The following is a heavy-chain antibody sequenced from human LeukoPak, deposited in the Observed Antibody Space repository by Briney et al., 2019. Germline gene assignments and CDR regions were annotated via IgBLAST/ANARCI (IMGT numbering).Heavy chain of an antibody. V-gene: IGHV3-23*01. D-gene: IGHD3-9*01. J-gene: IGHJ5*02. CDR3: AKGKAYDNLDWFDP. Sequence: GGSLRLSCAASGFTFSNYAMTWVRQPPGKGLEWVSSITGYGADKFYADSVKGRFTISGDNSRNTMSLQMNSLTAEDTAVYYCAKGKAYDNLDWFDPWGQGALVTVSP. CDR1: GFTFSNYA. CDR2: ITGYGADK.